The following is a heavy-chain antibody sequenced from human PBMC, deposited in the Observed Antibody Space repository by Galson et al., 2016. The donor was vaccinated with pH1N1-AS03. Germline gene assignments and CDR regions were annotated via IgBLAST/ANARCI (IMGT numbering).Heavy chain of an antibody. D-gene: IGHD3-22*01. CDR1: GYTFTGYY. CDR3: ATSHPAFDSIGYYYDY. V-gene: IGHV1-2*02. J-gene: IGHJ4*02. CDR2: INPNSGGT. Sequence: SVKVSCKASGYTFTGYYMHWVRQAPGQGLEWMGWINPNSGGTNYAQKFQGRVTMTRDTSISTAYMELSRLRSGDTAVYYCATSHPAFDSIGYYYDYWGQGTLVTVSS.